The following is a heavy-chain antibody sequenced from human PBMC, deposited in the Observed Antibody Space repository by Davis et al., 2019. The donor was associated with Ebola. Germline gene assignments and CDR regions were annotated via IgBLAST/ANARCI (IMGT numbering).Heavy chain of an antibody. V-gene: IGHV1-69*13. D-gene: IGHD3-10*01. Sequence: SVKVSCKASGGTFSSYAISWVRQAPGQGLEWMGGIIPIFGTANYAQKFQGRVTITADESTSTAYMELSSLRSEDTAVYYWEREMGGFGELLLDYWGQGTLVTVSS. CDR1: GGTFSSYA. CDR3: EREMGGFGELLLDY. J-gene: IGHJ4*02. CDR2: IIPIFGTA.